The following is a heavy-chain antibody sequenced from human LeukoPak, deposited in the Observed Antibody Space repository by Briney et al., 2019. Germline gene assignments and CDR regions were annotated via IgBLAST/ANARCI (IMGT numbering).Heavy chain of an antibody. J-gene: IGHJ4*02. CDR1: GYTFTAYY. CDR3: ARETYYYDSSGYFGY. V-gene: IGHV1-2*02. Sequence: ASVKVSCKASGYTFTAYYMHWVRQAPGQGLEWMGWINPNSGGTNYAQKFQGRVTMTRDTSISTAYMELSRLRSDDTAVYYCARETYYYDSSGYFGYWGQGTLVTVSS. D-gene: IGHD3-22*01. CDR2: INPNSGGT.